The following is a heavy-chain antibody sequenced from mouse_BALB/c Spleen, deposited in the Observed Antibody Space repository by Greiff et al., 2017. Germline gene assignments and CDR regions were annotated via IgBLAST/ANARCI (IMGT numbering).Heavy chain of an antibody. V-gene: IGHV3-2*02. Sequence: EVQGVESGPGLVKPSQSLSLTCTVTGYSITSDYAWNWIRQFPGNKLEWMGYISYSGSTSYNPSLKSRISITRDTSKNQFFLQLNSVTTEDTATYYCARGDYGNPYYYAMDYWGQGTSVTVSS. CDR2: ISYSGST. CDR1: GYSITSDYA. D-gene: IGHD2-1*01. CDR3: ARGDYGNPYYYAMDY. J-gene: IGHJ4*01.